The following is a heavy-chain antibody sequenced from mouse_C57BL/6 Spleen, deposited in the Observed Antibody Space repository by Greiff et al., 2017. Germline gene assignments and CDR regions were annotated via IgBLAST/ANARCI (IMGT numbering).Heavy chain of an antibody. D-gene: IGHD2-3*01. CDR1: GFTFSDFY. CDR3: ARDAGYDLYWYFDV. V-gene: IGHV7-1*01. J-gene: IGHJ1*03. Sequence: EVKLMESGGGLVQSGRSLRLSCATSGFTFSDFYMEWVRQAPGKGLEWIAASRNKANDYTTEYSASVKGRFIVSRDTSQSILYLQMNALRAEDTAIYYCARDAGYDLYWYFDVWGTGTTVTVSS. CDR2: SRNKANDYTT.